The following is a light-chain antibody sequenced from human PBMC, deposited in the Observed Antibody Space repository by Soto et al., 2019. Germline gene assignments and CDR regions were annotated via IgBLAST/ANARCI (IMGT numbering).Light chain of an antibody. CDR2: DAS. Sequence: EIVFTQSPAPLSLSPGERATLSCRARQSVSRYLAWYQHKPGQAPRLLSYDASNRATGIPARFSGSGSGTDFTLSMSSLEHEYVAVYYCQQRRSWPRSFGQGIKVEF. V-gene: IGKV3-11*01. CDR1: QSVSRY. CDR3: QQRRSWPRS. J-gene: IGKJ1*01.